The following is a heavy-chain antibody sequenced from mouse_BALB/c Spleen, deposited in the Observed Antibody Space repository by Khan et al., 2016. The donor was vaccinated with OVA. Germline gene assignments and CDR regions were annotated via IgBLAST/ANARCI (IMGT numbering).Heavy chain of an antibody. Sequence: VQLQESGAELVKPGASVKLSCKASGYIFTSYWIQWVKQRPGQGLGWIGQIFPGTGTTYYNENFKGKATLTVDTSSSTAYMHLSSLTSEDSAVXFCARSYFGDYEFVFWGQGTLVTVSP. V-gene: IGHV1S132*01. CDR2: IFPGTGTT. CDR3: ARSYFGDYEFVF. J-gene: IGHJ3*01. CDR1: GYIFTSYW. D-gene: IGHD2-13*01.